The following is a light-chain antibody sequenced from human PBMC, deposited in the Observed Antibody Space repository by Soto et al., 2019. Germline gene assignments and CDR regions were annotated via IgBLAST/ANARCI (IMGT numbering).Light chain of an antibody. CDR2: GAS. J-gene: IGKJ1*01. Sequence: EIVLTQSPGSLSLSPGERATLSCRASQSVDSSFFAWYQQKPGQAPRRLIYGASNRATGIPDRFSGSGSGTDFTLTISRLEPEDFAVYYCQQYVSSVTFGQGTKVEIK. CDR1: QSVDSSF. CDR3: QQYVSSVT. V-gene: IGKV3-20*01.